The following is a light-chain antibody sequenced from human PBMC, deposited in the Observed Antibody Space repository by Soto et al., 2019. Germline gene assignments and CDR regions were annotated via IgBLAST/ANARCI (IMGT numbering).Light chain of an antibody. CDR1: QSISSN. Sequence: ETVMTQSPATLSVSPGERATLSCRASQSISSNLAWYQQKPGQAHRLLIYGASTRATGIQARFTGSGSGTEFTLTIRSLQSEEFAVYYCQQYNNWPLTFGGGTKVDIK. CDR2: GAS. CDR3: QQYNNWPLT. J-gene: IGKJ4*01. V-gene: IGKV3-15*01.